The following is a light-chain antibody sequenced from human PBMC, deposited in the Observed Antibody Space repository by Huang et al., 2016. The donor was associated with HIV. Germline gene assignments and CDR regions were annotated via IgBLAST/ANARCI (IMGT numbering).Light chain of an antibody. J-gene: IGKJ2*01. CDR2: LSS. Sequence: DIVMTQSPLSLPVTPGEPASISCRSSQSLLHRNGYNYLDWYLQKPGQSPQVLMYLSSYRASGVPDRFSGSGSGTNFTLIINRVESEDVGIYYCMQALQTPTFDRGTTLEIK. V-gene: IGKV2-28*01. CDR1: QSLLHRNGYNY. CDR3: MQALQTPT.